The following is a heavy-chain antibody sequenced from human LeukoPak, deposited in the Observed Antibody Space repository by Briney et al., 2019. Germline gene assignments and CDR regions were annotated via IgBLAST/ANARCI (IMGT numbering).Heavy chain of an antibody. V-gene: IGHV3-23*01. Sequence: GGSLRLSCGASGFRFSSYAMSWVSQAPGKGLEWVSSISGSGGSTYYTDSVKGRFAISRDKSKSTLYLQMNSLGTDDTALYYCVKGGQNYDFWRFDYWGQGTLVTASS. J-gene: IGHJ4*02. CDR1: GFRFSSYA. CDR3: VKGGQNYDFWRFDY. D-gene: IGHD3-3*01. CDR2: ISGSGGST.